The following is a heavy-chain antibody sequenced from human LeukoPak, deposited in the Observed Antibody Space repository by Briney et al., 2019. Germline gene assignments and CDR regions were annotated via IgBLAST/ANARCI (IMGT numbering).Heavy chain of an antibody. CDR3: AREVSRYNWNYEEWFDP. D-gene: IGHD1-7*01. Sequence: GGSLRLSCAASGFTFSSYWMHWVRQAPGKGLVWVSRTNSDGSSTSYADSVKGRFTISRDNAKNTLYLQMNSLRAEDTAVYYCAREVSRYNWNYEEWFDPWGQGTLVTVSS. J-gene: IGHJ5*02. CDR1: GFTFSSYW. CDR2: TNSDGSST. V-gene: IGHV3-74*01.